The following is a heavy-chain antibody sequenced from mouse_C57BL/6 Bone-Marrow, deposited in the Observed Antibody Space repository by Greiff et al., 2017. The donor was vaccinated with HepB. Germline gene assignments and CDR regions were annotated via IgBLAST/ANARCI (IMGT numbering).Heavy chain of an antibody. J-gene: IGHJ3*01. Sequence: VKLMESGAELARPGASVKLSCKASGYTFTSYGISWVKQRTGQGLEWIGEIYPRSGNTYYNEKFKGKATLTADKSSSTAYMELRSLTSEDSAVYFCARSASKPSFAYWGQGTLVTVSA. CDR1: GYTFTSYG. CDR3: ARSASKPSFAY. CDR2: IYPRSGNT. V-gene: IGHV1-81*01. D-gene: IGHD6-1*01.